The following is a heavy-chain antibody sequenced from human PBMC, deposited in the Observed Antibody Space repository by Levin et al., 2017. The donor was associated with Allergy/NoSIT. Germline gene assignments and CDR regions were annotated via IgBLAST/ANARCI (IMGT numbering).Heavy chain of an antibody. J-gene: IGHJ4*02. D-gene: IGHD4-17*01. CDR1: GYTFTGYY. CDR3: ARVNGDYGLNFDY. V-gene: IGHV1-2*02. Sequence: ASVKVSCKASGYTFTGYYMHWVRQAPGQGLEWMGWINPNSGGTNYAQKFQGRVTMTRDTSISTAYMELSRLRSDDTAVYYCARVNGDYGLNFDYWGQGTLVTVSS. CDR2: INPNSGGT.